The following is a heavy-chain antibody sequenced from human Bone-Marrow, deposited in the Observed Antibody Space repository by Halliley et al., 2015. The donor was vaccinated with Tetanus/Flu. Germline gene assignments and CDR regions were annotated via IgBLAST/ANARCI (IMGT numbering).Heavy chain of an antibody. D-gene: IGHD2-15*01. Sequence: TLSLTCTVSGDSISTSSYYWGWIRQPPGKGLEWIGSFYYSGSTYYNPSLKSRVTMSVDTSKNQFSLILSSVTAADTSVYYCGRHYPDEYCRGGSRYPDAFDIWGQGTMVTVSS. CDR1: GDSISTSSYY. CDR3: GRHYPDEYCRGGSRYPDAFDI. V-gene: IGHV4-39*01. CDR2: FYYSGST. J-gene: IGHJ3*02.